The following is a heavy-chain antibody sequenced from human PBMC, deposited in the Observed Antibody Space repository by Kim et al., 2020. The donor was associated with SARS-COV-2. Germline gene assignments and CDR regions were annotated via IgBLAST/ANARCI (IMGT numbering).Heavy chain of an antibody. J-gene: IGHJ6*03. CDR2: IWDDGSNK. Sequence: GGSLRLSCAASGFTFSSYGMHWVRQAPGKGLEWVAVIWDDGSNKYYADSVKGRFTISRDNSKNTLYLQMNSLRAEDTAVYYCARDAYYDFWSGPGHYMDVWGKGTTVTVS. D-gene: IGHD3-3*01. V-gene: IGHV3-33*01. CDR3: ARDAYYDFWSGPGHYMDV. CDR1: GFTFSSYG.